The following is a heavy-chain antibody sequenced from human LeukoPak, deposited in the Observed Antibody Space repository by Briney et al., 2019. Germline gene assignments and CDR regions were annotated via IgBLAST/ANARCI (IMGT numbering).Heavy chain of an antibody. D-gene: IGHD1-26*01. CDR2: INPNSGGT. Sequence: ASVKVSCKASGGTFSSYAISWVRQAPGQGLEWMGWINPNSGGTNYAQKFQGRVTMTRDTSISTAYMELSRLRSDDTAVYYCATLELHVYWGQGTLVTVS. J-gene: IGHJ4*02. V-gene: IGHV1-2*02. CDR3: ATLELHVY. CDR1: GGTFSSYA.